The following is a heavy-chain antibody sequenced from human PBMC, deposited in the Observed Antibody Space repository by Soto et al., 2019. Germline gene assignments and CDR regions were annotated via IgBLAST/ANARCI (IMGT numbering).Heavy chain of an antibody. V-gene: IGHV1-69*04. CDR3: ARDQVGASSFDY. CDR2: IIPSPART. D-gene: IGHD2-2*01. Sequence: SVKVSCKASGGTFSNSPISWVRQIPGQGPEWMGRIIPSPARTIYSRKFRGRVPLTADKTTQTVYMTLSSLTTEDSGVYYCARDQVGASSFDYWGQGTRVTVSS. J-gene: IGHJ4*02. CDR1: GGTFSNSP.